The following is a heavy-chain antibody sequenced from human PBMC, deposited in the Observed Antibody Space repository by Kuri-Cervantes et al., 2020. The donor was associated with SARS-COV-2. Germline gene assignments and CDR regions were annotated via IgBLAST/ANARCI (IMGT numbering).Heavy chain of an antibody. J-gene: IGHJ4*02. CDR2: ISAYNGNT. V-gene: IGHV1-18*04. Sequence: ASVKVSCKASGYTFTRYGISWVRQAPGQGLDWMGWISAYNGNTNYAQKFQGRVTMTTDTSTSTAYMELRSLRSDDAAVYYCAKVPGDGYNWNYSPLFDYWGQGTLVTVSS. D-gene: IGHD1-7*01. CDR1: GYTFTRYG. CDR3: AKVPGDGYNWNYSPLFDY.